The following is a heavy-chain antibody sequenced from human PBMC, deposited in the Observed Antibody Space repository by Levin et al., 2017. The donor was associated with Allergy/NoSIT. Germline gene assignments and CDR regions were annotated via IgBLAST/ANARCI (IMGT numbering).Heavy chain of an antibody. V-gene: IGHV6-1*01. CDR3: AREGGGARLDDY. CDR2: TYYRSKWYK. J-gene: IGHJ4*02. D-gene: IGHD3-16*01. Sequence: LRLSCAISGDSVSNNKAAWNWIRQSPARGLEWLGRTYYRSKWYKDYAVSVKSRITINPDTSKNQFSLQLSSVTPEDTAVYYCAREGGGARLDDYWGQGTLVTVPS. CDR1: GDSVSNNKAA.